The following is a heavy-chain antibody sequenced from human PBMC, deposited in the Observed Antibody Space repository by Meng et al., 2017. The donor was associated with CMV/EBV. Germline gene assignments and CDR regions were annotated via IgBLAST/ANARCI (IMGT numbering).Heavy chain of an antibody. CDR1: GAAISSSSYY. CDR3: ARLGYSSSGYQVDY. J-gene: IGHJ4*02. CDR2: IYFSGST. D-gene: IGHD6-13*01. V-gene: IGHV4-39*01. Sequence: SETLSLTCTVSGAAISSSSYYWCWIRQPPGKGLEWIGSIYFSGSTYYNPSLKSRVTISVDTSKNQFSLKLSSVTAADTAVYYCARLGYSSSGYQVDYWGQGTLVTVSS.